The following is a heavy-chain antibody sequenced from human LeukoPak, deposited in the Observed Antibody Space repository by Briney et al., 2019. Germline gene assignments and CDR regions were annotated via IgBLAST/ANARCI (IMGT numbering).Heavy chain of an antibody. D-gene: IGHD3-3*01. CDR3: ARGSGQWGAFDI. J-gene: IGHJ3*02. V-gene: IGHV5-51*01. CDR2: IYPGDSDT. CDR1: GYSFTSYW. Sequence: GESLKISCKGSGYSFTSYWIGWVRPMTGKGLEWMGIIYPGDSDTRYSPPFQSQVNLSADKSISTAYLQWSSLKASDTAMFYCARGSGQWGAFDIWGQGTMVTVSS.